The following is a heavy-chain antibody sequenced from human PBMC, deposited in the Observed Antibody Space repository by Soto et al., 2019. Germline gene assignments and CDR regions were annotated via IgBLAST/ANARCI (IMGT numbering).Heavy chain of an antibody. J-gene: IGHJ4*02. V-gene: IGHV3-48*01. CDR3: ARDQSN. CDR2: ISTSSSSI. CDR1: GFTFSSDS. Sequence: PGGSLILSCAASGFTFSSDSMNWVRQAPGKGLEWVSYISTSSSSIYYADSVKGRFTISRDNAKNSLYLQMNSLRADDTAVYYCARDQSNWGQGTLVTVSS.